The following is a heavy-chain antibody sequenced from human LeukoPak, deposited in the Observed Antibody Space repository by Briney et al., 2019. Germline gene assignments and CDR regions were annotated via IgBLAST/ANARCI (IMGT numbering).Heavy chain of an antibody. J-gene: IGHJ4*02. V-gene: IGHV4-34*01. CDR1: GGSFSGYY. D-gene: IGHD5-12*01. Sequence: SETLSLTCAVYGGSFSGYYWSWLRQPPGKGLEWIGEINHSGGTNYNPSLKSRVTISVDTSKNQFSLKLSSVTAADTAVYYCARLGGLRGYSGYGDYWGQGTLVTVSS. CDR2: INHSGGT. CDR3: ARLGGLRGYSGYGDY.